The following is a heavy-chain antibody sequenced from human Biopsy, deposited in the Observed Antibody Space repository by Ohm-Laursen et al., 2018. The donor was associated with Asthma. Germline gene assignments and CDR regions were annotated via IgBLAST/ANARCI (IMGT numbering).Heavy chain of an antibody. CDR1: GFAFNNSS. D-gene: IGHD3-22*01. CDR2: ISASGVRT. CDR3: AKITTDRQKANNWFDP. J-gene: IGHJ5*02. Sequence: SLRLSCSAYGFAFNNSSMTWVRQAPGKGQEWVSSISASGVRTFYADSVKGRFTVSRDSSRNTLYLQLSTLRVEDTAVYFCAKITTDRQKANNWFDPWGQGTLVTVSS. V-gene: IGHV3-23*01.